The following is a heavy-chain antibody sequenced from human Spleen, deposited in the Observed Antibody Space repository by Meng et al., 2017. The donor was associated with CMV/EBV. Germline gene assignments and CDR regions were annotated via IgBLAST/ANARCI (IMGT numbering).Heavy chain of an antibody. Sequence: SETLSLTCIVSGGSIGSYYWSWIRQPPGRGLEWIGYFYYSGSTNYNPSLKSRVSISVDTSKNQFSLKLSSVTAADTAVYYCARGLGDYDDYWGQGTLVTVSS. D-gene: IGHD4-17*01. CDR3: ARGLGDYDDY. J-gene: IGHJ4*02. CDR1: GGSIGSYY. V-gene: IGHV4-59*01. CDR2: FYYSGST.